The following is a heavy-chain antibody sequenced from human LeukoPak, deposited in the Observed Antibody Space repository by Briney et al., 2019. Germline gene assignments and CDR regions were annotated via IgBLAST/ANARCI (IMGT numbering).Heavy chain of an antibody. J-gene: IGHJ3*02. Sequence: SETLSLTCTVSGYSISSGYYWGWIRQPPGKGLEWIGGIYHSGSTYYNPSLKSRVTISVDTSKNQFSLKLSSVTAADTAVYYCARGHTMVRGVAFDIWGQGTMVTVSS. CDR3: ARGHTMVRGVAFDI. CDR1: GYSISSGYY. V-gene: IGHV4-38-2*02. D-gene: IGHD3-10*01. CDR2: IYHSGST.